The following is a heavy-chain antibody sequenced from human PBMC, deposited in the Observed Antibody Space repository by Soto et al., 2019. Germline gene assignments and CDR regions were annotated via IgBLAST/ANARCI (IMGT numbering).Heavy chain of an antibody. CDR3: ARDRGYCSGGSCSADLYFDL. D-gene: IGHD2-15*01. CDR1: GGSISSGDYY. CDR2: IYYSGST. J-gene: IGHJ2*01. V-gene: IGHV4-30-4*01. Sequence: QVQLQESGPGLVKPSQTLSLTCTVSGGSISSGDYYWSWIRQPPGKGLEWIGYIYYSGSTYYNPSLKSRVTISVDTSKKQFSLKLSSVTAADTAVYYCARDRGYCSGGSCSADLYFDLWGRGTLVTVSS.